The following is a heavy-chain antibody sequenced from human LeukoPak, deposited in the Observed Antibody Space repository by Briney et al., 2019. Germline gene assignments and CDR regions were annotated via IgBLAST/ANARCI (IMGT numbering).Heavy chain of an antibody. CDR1: GFTFSNAW. CDR3: NTDSLVANH. D-gene: IGHD5-12*01. Sequence: GGSLRLSCAASGFTFSNAWMGWVRQAPGKGLEWVGRIKSKTDGETTDYAAPVKGRFTISRDDAKNTLYLQMNSLKTEDTALYYCNTDSLVANHWGLGTLVTVSS. CDR2: IKSKTDGETT. V-gene: IGHV3-15*01. J-gene: IGHJ5*02.